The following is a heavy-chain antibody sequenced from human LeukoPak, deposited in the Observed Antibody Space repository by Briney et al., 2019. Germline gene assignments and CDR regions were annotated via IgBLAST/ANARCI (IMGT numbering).Heavy chain of an antibody. CDR1: GFTVSSNY. CDR3: ARGYDILTGYSK. V-gene: IGHV3-53*01. J-gene: IGHJ4*02. D-gene: IGHD3-9*01. CDR2: IYSGGST. Sequence: GGSLRLSCAASGFTVSSNYMSWVRQAPGKGLECVSVIYSGGSTYYADSVKGRFTISRDNSKNTLYLQMNSLRAEDTAVYYCARGYDILTGYSKWGQGTLVTVSS.